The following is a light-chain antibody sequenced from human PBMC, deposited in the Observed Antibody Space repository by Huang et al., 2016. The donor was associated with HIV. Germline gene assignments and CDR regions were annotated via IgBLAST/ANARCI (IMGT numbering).Light chain of an antibody. CDR3: LQGYTYPWT. V-gene: IGKV1-6*01. Sequence: AIQMTQSPASLSASVGDRVTITCRASQGIRTDLDWYQQRLGKAPKLLVSAASHLQSGVPSRFSGSGSGTHVTLTISSLQPEDFATYYCLQGYTYPWTFGQGTRVEI. CDR1: QGIRTD. J-gene: IGKJ1*01. CDR2: AAS.